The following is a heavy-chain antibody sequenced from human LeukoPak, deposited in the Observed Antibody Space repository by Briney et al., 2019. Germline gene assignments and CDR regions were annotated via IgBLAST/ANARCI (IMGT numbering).Heavy chain of an antibody. V-gene: IGHV3-33*01. CDR1: GLTFISYG. Sequence: GGSLRLSCEAPGLTFISYGMPWFRKAQGKGLEWVAVIWYDGSNKYYADSVKGRFTISRDNSKNTLYLQMNSLRAEDTAVYYCARGGNSFDYWGQGTLVTVSS. D-gene: IGHD3-16*01. CDR3: ARGGNSFDY. J-gene: IGHJ4*02. CDR2: IWYDGSNK.